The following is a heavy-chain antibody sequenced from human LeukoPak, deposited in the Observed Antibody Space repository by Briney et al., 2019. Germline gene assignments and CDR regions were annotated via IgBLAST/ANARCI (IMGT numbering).Heavy chain of an antibody. Sequence: ASVKVSCKASGGTFSSYAISWVRQAPGQGLEWMGGIIPIFGTANYAQKFQGRVTITADESTSTAYMELSSLRSEDTAVYYCAREIVVVPAAIDYFDYWGQGTLVTVSS. CDR2: IIPIFGTA. CDR1: GGTFSSYA. D-gene: IGHD2-2*02. CDR3: AREIVVVPAAIDYFDY. J-gene: IGHJ4*02. V-gene: IGHV1-69*13.